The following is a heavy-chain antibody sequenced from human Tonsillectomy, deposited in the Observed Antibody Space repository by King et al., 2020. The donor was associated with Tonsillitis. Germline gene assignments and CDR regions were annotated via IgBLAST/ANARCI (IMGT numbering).Heavy chain of an antibody. Sequence: DVQLVESGGGLVQPGGSLRLSCAASEFTFSSYEMNWVRQAPGKGLEWVSYISNSATTIYYADSVKGRFTISRDNAKKSLYLQMNSLRAEDTAVYYCARLPSRTNFDIWGQGTMVTVSS. CDR2: ISNSATTI. V-gene: IGHV3-48*03. J-gene: IGHJ3*02. CDR3: ARLPSRTNFDI. CDR1: EFTFSSYE. D-gene: IGHD1/OR15-1a*01.